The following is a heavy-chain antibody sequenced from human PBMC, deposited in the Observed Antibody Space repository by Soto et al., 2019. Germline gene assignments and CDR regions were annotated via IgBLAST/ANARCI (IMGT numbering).Heavy chain of an antibody. CDR3: ATVRWELHDAFDI. CDR2: IYHSGMT. D-gene: IGHD1-26*01. V-gene: IGHV4-31*03. CDR1: GGSISTGGYY. J-gene: IGHJ3*02. Sequence: QVQLQESGPGLVKPSQTLSLTCTVSGGSISTGGYYWSWIRQHPGRGLEGIGYIYHSGMTFSNPSHQSRVAISIDTSKNKFSLKLSSVTAADTAVYYCATVRWELHDAFDIWGQGTMVSVSS.